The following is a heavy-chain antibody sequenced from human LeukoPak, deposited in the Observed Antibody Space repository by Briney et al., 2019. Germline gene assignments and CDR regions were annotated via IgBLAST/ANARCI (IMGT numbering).Heavy chain of an antibody. Sequence: ASVKVSCKASGYTFTSYDINWVRQAPGQGLEWMGWISTYSGNTNYAQKLQGRVTMTTDTSTSTAYMELRSLRSDGTAVYYCARGAVQVWYDYWGQGTLVTVSS. V-gene: IGHV1-18*01. CDR2: ISTYSGNT. CDR1: GYTFTSYD. CDR3: ARGAVQVWYDY. J-gene: IGHJ4*02. D-gene: IGHD5-18*01.